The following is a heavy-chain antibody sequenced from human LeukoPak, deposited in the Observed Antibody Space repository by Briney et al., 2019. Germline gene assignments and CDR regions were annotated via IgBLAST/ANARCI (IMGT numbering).Heavy chain of an antibody. CDR2: ISWNSGSI. Sequence: PGRSLRLSCAASGFTFDDYAMHWVRQAPGKGLEWVPGISWNSGSIGYADSVKGRFTISRDNAKNSLYLQMNSLRPEDTALYYCAKENSGNYYYYMDVWGKGTTVTVSS. D-gene: IGHD1-26*01. CDR1: GFTFDDYA. V-gene: IGHV3-9*01. CDR3: AKENSGNYYYYMDV. J-gene: IGHJ6*03.